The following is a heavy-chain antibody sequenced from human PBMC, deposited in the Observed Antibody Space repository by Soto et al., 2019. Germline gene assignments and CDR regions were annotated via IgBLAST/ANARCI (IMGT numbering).Heavy chain of an antibody. CDR1: GFTFSSYG. CDR3: ASLLLNYGNDY. CDR2: IWYDGSNK. J-gene: IGHJ4*02. Sequence: GGSLRLSCAASGFTFSSYGMHWVRQAPGKGLEWVAVIWYDGSNKYYADSVKGRFTISRDNSKNTLYLQMNSLRAEDTAVYYCASLLLNYGNDYWGQGTLVTVSS. V-gene: IGHV3-33*01. D-gene: IGHD4-17*01.